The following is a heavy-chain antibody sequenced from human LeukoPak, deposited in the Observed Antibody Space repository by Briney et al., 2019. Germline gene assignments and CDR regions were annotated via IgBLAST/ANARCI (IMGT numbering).Heavy chain of an antibody. D-gene: IGHD3-10*01. Sequence: PSETLSLTCTVSGGSIRSYYWSWVRQPAGKGLERIGRIYTSGSTNYNPSLKSRVTMSVDTSKNQFSMKLSSVTAADTAVYYCARDSGNLNWFDPWGQGTLVTVSS. V-gene: IGHV4-4*07. CDR3: ARDSGNLNWFDP. J-gene: IGHJ5*02. CDR1: GGSIRSYY. CDR2: IYTSGST.